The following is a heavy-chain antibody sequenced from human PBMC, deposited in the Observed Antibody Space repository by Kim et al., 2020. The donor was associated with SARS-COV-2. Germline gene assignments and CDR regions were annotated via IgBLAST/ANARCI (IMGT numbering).Heavy chain of an antibody. V-gene: IGHV3-9*01. J-gene: IGHJ4*02. Sequence: GGSLRLSCEASGFSFDDYAMHWVRQVPGRGLEWVSGVNWNSAMIDYADSVKGRFTISRDNAKNSVYLEMNSLRPDDTALYYCAKVDGYTYGAFDSWGQGTLVTVSS. CDR3: AKVDGYTYGAFDS. D-gene: IGHD5-18*01. CDR2: VNWNSAMI. CDR1: GFSFDDYA.